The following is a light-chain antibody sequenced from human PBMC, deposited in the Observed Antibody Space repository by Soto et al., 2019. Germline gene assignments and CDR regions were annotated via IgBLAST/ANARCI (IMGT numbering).Light chain of an antibody. J-gene: IGKJ2*01. Sequence: VHLTQSPSSLSASVGHRVTITCRASQSIEMYLNWYQQKPGKAPKLLIYAASTLQTGVPSRFTGSGSGTDFTLTISRLQTEDFATYFCQQTYNTPQTFGQGTKVDIK. CDR2: AAS. CDR3: QQTYNTPQT. V-gene: IGKV1-39*01. CDR1: QSIEMY.